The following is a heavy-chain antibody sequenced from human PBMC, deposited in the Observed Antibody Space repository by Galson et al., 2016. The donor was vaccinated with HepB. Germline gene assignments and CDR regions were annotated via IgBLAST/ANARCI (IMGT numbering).Heavy chain of an antibody. CDR2: SVPILGMA. J-gene: IGHJ6*02. CDR3: AGNALAVGGTLHFYYYGMDV. D-gene: IGHD6-13*01. V-gene: IGHV1-69*04. CDR1: GGTFSTYA. Sequence: SVKVSCKASGGTFSTYAFSWVRQAPGQGLEWVGRSVPILGMANYAQKFQGRVTITADKSTNTSYMELSSLRSEYTAVYYCAGNALAVGGTLHFYYYGMDVWGQGTTVTVSS.